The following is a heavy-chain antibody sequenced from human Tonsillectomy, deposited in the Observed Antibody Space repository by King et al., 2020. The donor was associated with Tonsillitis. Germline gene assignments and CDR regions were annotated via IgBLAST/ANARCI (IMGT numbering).Heavy chain of an antibody. Sequence: QLVQSGAEVKNPGESLKISCEGSGFTFNTYWIGWVRQVPGNGLEWMGVVYPGDSDTRYSPSFQGRVTISADKSINTAYLQWSSLKASDTAIYYCARSGESGSPADLYFNLWGRGTLVTVS. CDR3: ARSGESGSPADLYFNL. CDR1: GFTFNTYW. D-gene: IGHD1-26*01. CDR2: VYPGDSDT. V-gene: IGHV5-51*01. J-gene: IGHJ2*01.